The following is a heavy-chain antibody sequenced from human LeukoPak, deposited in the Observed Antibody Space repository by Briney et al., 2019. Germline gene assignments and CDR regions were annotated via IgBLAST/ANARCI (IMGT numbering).Heavy chain of an antibody. CDR1: GFIFDDFV. Sequence: GGSLRLSCAASGFIFDDFVMFWVRQRPGKGLEWVAGITWDDYKIDYADSVKGRFTISRDNAKNSLSLQMTRVRPEDTALYYCAKGYSSSWSGYFDSWGQGTLVTVSS. J-gene: IGHJ4*02. CDR3: AKGYSSSWSGYFDS. V-gene: IGHV3-9*01. CDR2: ITWDDYKI. D-gene: IGHD2-2*01.